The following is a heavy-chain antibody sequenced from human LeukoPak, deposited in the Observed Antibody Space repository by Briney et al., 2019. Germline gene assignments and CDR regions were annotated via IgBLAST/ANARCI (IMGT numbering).Heavy chain of an antibody. CDR3: ARDRTAQYSSSRHDDAFDI. CDR1: GFSVSRYW. Sequence: GGSLRLSCAASGFSVSRYWMSWVRQAPGEGLEWVANIKQDESEKDYVDSVRGRFTISRDNAKNSLYLQMNSLRAEDTAVYYCARDRTAQYSSSRHDDAFDIWGQGTMVTVSS. D-gene: IGHD6-13*01. CDR2: IKQDESEK. V-gene: IGHV3-7*01. J-gene: IGHJ3*02.